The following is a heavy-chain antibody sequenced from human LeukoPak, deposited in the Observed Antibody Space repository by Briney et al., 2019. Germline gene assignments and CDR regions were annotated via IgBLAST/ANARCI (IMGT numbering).Heavy chain of an antibody. V-gene: IGHV3-13*04. Sequence: PGGSLRLSCAASGFTFSGYDFHWVRQATGRGLEWVSAIGTVGDTHYLDSVKGRFTISRENAKNSLYLQMNSLRAGDTAVHYCAREAGDVILGAFDIWGQGTMVTVSP. CDR1: GFTFSGYD. CDR2: IGTVGDT. CDR3: AREAGDVILGAFDI. J-gene: IGHJ3*02. D-gene: IGHD3-10*01.